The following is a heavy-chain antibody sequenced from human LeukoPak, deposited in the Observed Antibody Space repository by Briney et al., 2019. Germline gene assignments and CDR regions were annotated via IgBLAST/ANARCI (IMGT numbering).Heavy chain of an antibody. CDR2: INPSGGST. J-gene: IGHJ4*02. CDR3: ARTWAAALYFDY. CDR1: GYTFTSYY. D-gene: IGHD6-13*01. V-gene: IGHV1-46*01. Sequence: ASVKVSCKASGYTFTSYYMHWVRQAPGQGLEWMEIINPSGGSTSYAQKFQGRVPMTRDTSTSTVYMELSSLRSEDTAVYYCARTWAAALYFDYWGQGTLVTVSS.